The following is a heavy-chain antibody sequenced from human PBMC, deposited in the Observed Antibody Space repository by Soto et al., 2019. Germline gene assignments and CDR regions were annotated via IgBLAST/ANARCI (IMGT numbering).Heavy chain of an antibody. CDR2: IKSKTDGGTT. J-gene: IGHJ6*03. CDR3: TTERDDYGDPSLYYYYYYYMDV. V-gene: IGHV3-15*01. Sequence: GGSLRLSCAASGFTFSNAWMSWVRQAPGKGLEWVGRIKSKTDGGTTDYAAPVKGRFTISRDDSKNTLYLQMNSLKTEDTAVYYCTTERDDYGDPSLYYYYYYYMDVWGKGTTVTVSS. CDR1: GFTFSNAW. D-gene: IGHD4-17*01.